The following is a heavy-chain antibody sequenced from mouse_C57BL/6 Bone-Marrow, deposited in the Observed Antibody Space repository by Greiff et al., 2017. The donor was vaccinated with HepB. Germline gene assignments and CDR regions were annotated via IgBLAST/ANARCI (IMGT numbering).Heavy chain of an antibody. Sequence: QVQLQQSGAELAKPGASVKLSCKASGYTFTSYWMHWVKQRPGQGLEWIGYINPSSGYTKYNQKFKDKATLTAGKSSSTAYMQLSSLTYEDSAVYYCARGGLAFAYWGQGTLVTVSA. CDR1: GYTFTSYW. D-gene: IGHD3-3*01. V-gene: IGHV1-7*01. CDR2: INPSSGYT. CDR3: ARGGLAFAY. J-gene: IGHJ3*01.